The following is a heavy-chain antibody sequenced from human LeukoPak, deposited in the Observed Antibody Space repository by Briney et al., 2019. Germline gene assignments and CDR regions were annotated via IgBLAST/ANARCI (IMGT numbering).Heavy chain of an antibody. CDR3: AKDKAIAAAGYFDY. V-gene: IGHV3-23*01. CDR1: GFTFSSYA. J-gene: IGHJ4*02. CDR2: ISGSGGST. Sequence: PGGSLRLSCAASGFTFSSYAMSWFRQAPEKGLEWVSAISGSGGSTYYADSVKGRFTISRDNSKNTLYLQMNSLRAEDTAVYYCAKDKAIAAAGYFDYWGQGTLVTVSS. D-gene: IGHD6-13*01.